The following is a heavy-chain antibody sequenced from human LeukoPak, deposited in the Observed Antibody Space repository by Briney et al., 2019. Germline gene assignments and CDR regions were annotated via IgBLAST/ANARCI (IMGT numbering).Heavy chain of an antibody. CDR1: GXTFSNYG. Sequence: PGRSLRLSCAASGXTFSNYGMHWVRQAPGKGLEWVAAIWFDGTNKYYADSVRGRFTISRDNSKNTLYLQMSSLRAEDTAVYYCARDRGVAAHLDYWGQGTLVTVSS. D-gene: IGHD5-12*01. CDR3: ARDRGVAAHLDY. J-gene: IGHJ4*02. V-gene: IGHV3-33*01. CDR2: IWFDGTNK.